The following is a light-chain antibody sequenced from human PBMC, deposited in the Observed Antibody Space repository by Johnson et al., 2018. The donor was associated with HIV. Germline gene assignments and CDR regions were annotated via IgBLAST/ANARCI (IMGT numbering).Light chain of an antibody. CDR1: SSNIGNNY. CDR2: ETN. J-gene: IGLJ1*01. V-gene: IGLV1-51*02. CDR3: GTWDSSLYAYV. Sequence: QSVLTKPPSVSAAPGQKVTISCSGSSSNIGNNYVSWYQLLPGTAPNLLIYETNKRPSGIPDRFSGSKSGTSATLGIAGLQTVDEADYYCGTWDSSLYAYVFGTGTKVTAL.